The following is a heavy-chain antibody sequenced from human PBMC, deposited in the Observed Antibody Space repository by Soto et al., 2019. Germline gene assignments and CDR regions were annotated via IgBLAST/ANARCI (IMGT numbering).Heavy chain of an antibody. D-gene: IGHD2-15*01. Sequence: GGSLRLSCAASGFTFTSYWMSWVRQAPGKGLEWVANVKQDGSEKYYVDSVKGRFTMSRDNAKKSLYLQMNSLRAEDTAVYYCARDVGATRYYYGMDVWGQGTTVTVSS. CDR1: GFTFTSYW. J-gene: IGHJ6*02. CDR3: ARDVGATRYYYGMDV. CDR2: VKQDGSEK. V-gene: IGHV3-7*01.